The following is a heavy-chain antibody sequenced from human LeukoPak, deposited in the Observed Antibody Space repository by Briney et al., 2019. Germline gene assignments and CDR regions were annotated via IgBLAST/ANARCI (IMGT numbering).Heavy chain of an antibody. J-gene: IGHJ4*02. V-gene: IGHV3-48*03. Sequence: GGSLRLSCAASGFTFSSYEMNWVRQAPGKGLEWVSYISTTGNTIYYADSVKGRFTISRDNAKKSLYLQMNSLRAEDTAVYYCPRIGSYPYYFDYWGQGALVTVSS. CDR3: PRIGSYPYYFDY. D-gene: IGHD1-26*01. CDR2: ISTTGNTI. CDR1: GFTFSSYE.